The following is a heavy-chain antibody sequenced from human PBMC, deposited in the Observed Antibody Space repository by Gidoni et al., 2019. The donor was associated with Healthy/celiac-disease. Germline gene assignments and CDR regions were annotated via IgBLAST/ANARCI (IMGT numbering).Heavy chain of an antibody. CDR3: VTSGHCSGGSCYGWFGSFDP. CDR1: GGTFSRYT. CDR2: IIPILGIA. D-gene: IGHD2-15*01. Sequence: QVQLVQSGAEVKKPGSSVKVSCKASGGTFSRYTISWVRQAPGQGLEWMGRIIPILGIANYAQKFQGRGTITADKSTSTAYMELSSLRSEDTAVYYCVTSGHCSGGSCYGWFGSFDPWGQGTLVTVSS. J-gene: IGHJ5*02. V-gene: IGHV1-69*02.